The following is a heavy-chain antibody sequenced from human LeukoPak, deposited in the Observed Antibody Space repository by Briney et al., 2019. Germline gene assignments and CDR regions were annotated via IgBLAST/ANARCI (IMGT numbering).Heavy chain of an antibody. V-gene: IGHV4-39*01. CDR3: ARLGGYDYDY. Sequence: PSQTLSLTCTVSGGSISSGSYYWGWIRQPPGKGLEWIGSIYYSGSTYYNPSLKSRVTISVDTSKNQFSLKLSSVTAADTAVYYCARLGGYDYDYWGQGTLVTVSS. CDR1: GGSISSGSYY. D-gene: IGHD5-12*01. CDR2: IYYSGST. J-gene: IGHJ4*02.